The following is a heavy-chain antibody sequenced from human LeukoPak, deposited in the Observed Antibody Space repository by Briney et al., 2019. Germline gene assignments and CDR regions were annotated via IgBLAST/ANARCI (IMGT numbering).Heavy chain of an antibody. V-gene: IGHV3-30*04. D-gene: IGHD3-16*01. CDR3: ARSLIPGRWYFDL. CDR1: GFTFSSFP. Sequence: GKSLRLSCAVSGFTFSSFPFHWVRQAPGKGLEWVAAISTDGSYKYHGDSVKGRFTISRDNPMNTLYLQMNGLRPDDTAVYYCARSLIPGRWYFDLWGCGTLVTVSS. J-gene: IGHJ2*01. CDR2: ISTDGSYK.